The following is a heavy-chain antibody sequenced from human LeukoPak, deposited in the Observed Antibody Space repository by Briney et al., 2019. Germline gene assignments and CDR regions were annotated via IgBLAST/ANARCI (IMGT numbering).Heavy chain of an antibody. CDR2: IDYSGRT. V-gene: IGHV4-59*01. CDR3: ARGQETAIYYFYYYGMDV. J-gene: IGHJ6*02. Sequence: PSETLSLTCTVSGGSISSYYWTWIRQPPGKGLEWIGYIDYSGRTNYNPSLRSRITISVETSKKQLSPKLSSVIAADTAVYYCARGQETAIYYFYYYGMDVWGQGATVTVSS. CDR1: GGSISSYY.